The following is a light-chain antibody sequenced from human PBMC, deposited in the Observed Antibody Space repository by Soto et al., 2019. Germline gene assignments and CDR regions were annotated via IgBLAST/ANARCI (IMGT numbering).Light chain of an antibody. CDR2: WAS. V-gene: IGKV4-1*01. CDR1: QSVLSSSNNKNY. J-gene: IGKJ4*01. Sequence: DIVMTQSPDSLAVSLGERATINCKSVQSVLSSSNNKNYLAWYQHKPGQPPKLLLYWASMRESGVPDRISGSGSGTDFTLTINSLQAEDVAVYYCQQFHSYPLTFGGGTKVDIK. CDR3: QQFHSYPLT.